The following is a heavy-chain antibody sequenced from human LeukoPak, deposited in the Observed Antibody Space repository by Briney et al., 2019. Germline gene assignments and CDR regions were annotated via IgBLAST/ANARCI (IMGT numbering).Heavy chain of an antibody. D-gene: IGHD3-10*01. CDR2: ISGSGGST. V-gene: IGHV3-23*01. CDR3: AKASRSGTTRTLDY. J-gene: IGHJ4*02. CDR1: GFTFSSYA. Sequence: GGSLRLSCAACGFTFSSYAMSWVRQAPGKGREWVSAISGSGGSTYYADSVKGPFTISRDNAKNTLYLQMPSLRAEDTAVYYCAKASRSGTTRTLDYCGQGTLVTVSS.